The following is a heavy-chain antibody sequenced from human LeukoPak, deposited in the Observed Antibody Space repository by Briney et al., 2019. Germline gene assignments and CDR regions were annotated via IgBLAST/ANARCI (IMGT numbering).Heavy chain of an antibody. V-gene: IGHV3-23*01. J-gene: IGHJ6*02. D-gene: IGHD3-3*01. Sequence: GGPLRLSCAASGFTFSSYAMSWVRQAPGKGLEWVSAISGSGGSTYSAASVKGRFTISRDNSKNTLYLQMNRLRAEATAVYYCAKDGGGSLEWLPPMDVWGQGTTVTVSS. CDR3: AKDGGGSLEWLPPMDV. CDR2: ISGSGGST. CDR1: GFTFSSYA.